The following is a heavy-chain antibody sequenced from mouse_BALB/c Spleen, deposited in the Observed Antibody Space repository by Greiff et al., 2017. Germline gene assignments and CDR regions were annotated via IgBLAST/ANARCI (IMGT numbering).Heavy chain of an antibody. CDR3: ARDHGSSHWYFDV. V-gene: IGHV5-15*02. J-gene: IGHJ1*01. D-gene: IGHD1-1*01. CDR1: GFTFSDYG. Sequence: EVKLVESGGGLVQPGGSRKLSCAASGFTFSDYGMAWVRQAPGKGPEWVAFISNLAYSIYYADTVTGRFTISRENAKNTLYLEMSSLRSEDTAMYYCARDHGSSHWYFDVWGAGTTVTVSS. CDR2: ISNLAYSI.